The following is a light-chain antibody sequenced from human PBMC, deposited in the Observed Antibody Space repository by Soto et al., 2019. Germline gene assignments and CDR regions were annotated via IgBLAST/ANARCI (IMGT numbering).Light chain of an antibody. Sequence: QSVLTQPPSASGTPGQRVTISCSGSNSNIGSNTVNWYQQLPGTAPKRLIYSNNQRPSGVPDRFSGSKSGTSASLAISGLQSEDEADYYCAAWDDNLNGPHWVFGGGTKLTVL. V-gene: IGLV1-44*01. CDR2: SNN. CDR1: NSNIGSNT. CDR3: AAWDDNLNGPHWV. J-gene: IGLJ3*02.